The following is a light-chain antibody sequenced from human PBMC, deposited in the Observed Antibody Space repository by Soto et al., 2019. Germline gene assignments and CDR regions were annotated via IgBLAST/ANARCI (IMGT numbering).Light chain of an antibody. V-gene: IGKV1-5*01. Sequence: DIQMTQSPSTLSASLGDTATVTCRGSQSVSGWLAGYQQKPGEAPKLVIYDASALPRGVPSRFSGSGSGTKFTLTIASLQPDDFATYYCQQYETFSGTFGPGTKVDIK. CDR2: DAS. CDR3: QQYETFSGT. CDR1: QSVSGW. J-gene: IGKJ1*01.